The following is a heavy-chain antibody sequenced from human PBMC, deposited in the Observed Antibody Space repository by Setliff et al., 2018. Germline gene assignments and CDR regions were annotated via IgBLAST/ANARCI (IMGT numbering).Heavy chain of an antibody. CDR2: IYHSGST. CDR1: GYSISSGYH. Sequence: KASETLSLTCAVSGYSISSGYHWAWIRQLPGKGLEWIGTIYHSGSTYYNPSLKSRVTISVDTSKNQFSLKLSSVTAADTAVYYCARMSGFLYIDVWGKGTTVTVSS. V-gene: IGHV4-38-2*01. CDR3: ARMSGFLYIDV. J-gene: IGHJ6*03. D-gene: IGHD3-3*01.